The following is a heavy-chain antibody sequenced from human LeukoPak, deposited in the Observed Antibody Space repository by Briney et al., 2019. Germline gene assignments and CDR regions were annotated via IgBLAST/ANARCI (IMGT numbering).Heavy chain of an antibody. D-gene: IGHD1-26*01. CDR2: IVVGSGNT. CDR3: AAVGPKEAIVGATTVDY. J-gene: IGHJ4*02. CDR1: GFTFTSSA. Sequence: SVKVSCKASGFTFTSSAVQWVRQARGQRLEWIGWIVVGSGNTNYAQKFRERVTITRDMSTSTAYMELSSLRSEDTAVYYCAAVGPKEAIVGATTVDYWGQGTLVTVSS. V-gene: IGHV1-58*01.